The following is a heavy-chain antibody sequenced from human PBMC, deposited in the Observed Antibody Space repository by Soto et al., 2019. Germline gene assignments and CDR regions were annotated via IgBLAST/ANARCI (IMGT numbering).Heavy chain of an antibody. CDR2: IIPIFGTA. J-gene: IGHJ3*02. D-gene: IGHD2-21*02. CDR1: GGTFSSYA. CDR3: ASVLAYCGGDCYSDAFDI. V-gene: IGHV1-69*06. Sequence: QVQLVQSGAEVKKPGSSVKVSCKASGGTFSSYAISWVRQAPGQGLEWMRGIIPIFGTANYAQKFQGRVTITADKSTSTAYMELSRLRSEDTAVYYCASVLAYCGGDCYSDAFDIWGQGTMVTVSS.